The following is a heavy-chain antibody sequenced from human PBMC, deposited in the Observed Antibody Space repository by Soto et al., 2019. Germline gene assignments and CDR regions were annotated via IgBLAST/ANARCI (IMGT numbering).Heavy chain of an antibody. CDR3: ARDDYLIRSTPYGMDV. Sequence: SETLSLTCTVSGYSISSGYYWGWIRQPPGKGLEWIGSIYHSGSTYYNPSLKSRVTISVDTSKNQFSLKLSSVTAVDTAVYYCARDDYLIRSTPYGMDVWGQGTTVTVSS. V-gene: IGHV4-38-2*02. J-gene: IGHJ6*02. D-gene: IGHD4-17*01. CDR2: IYHSGST. CDR1: GYSISSGYY.